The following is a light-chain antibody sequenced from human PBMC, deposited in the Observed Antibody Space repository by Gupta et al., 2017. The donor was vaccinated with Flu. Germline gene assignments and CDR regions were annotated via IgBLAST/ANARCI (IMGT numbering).Light chain of an antibody. CDR3: QQYRASPRT. Sequence: EIVLTQSPGTLSLSPGETATLSCRASQSLNGIFLAWYQQKPGQAPRLLMYGASRRESGIPDRFSGSGSGTDFTLTTSRLEPEDFAVYYCQQYRASPRTFGQGTKVEIK. CDR1: QSLNGIF. V-gene: IGKV3-20*01. CDR2: GAS. J-gene: IGKJ1*01.